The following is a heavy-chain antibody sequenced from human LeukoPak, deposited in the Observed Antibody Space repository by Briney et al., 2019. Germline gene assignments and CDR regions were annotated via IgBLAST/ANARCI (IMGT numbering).Heavy chain of an antibody. CDR2: IKSKTDGGTT. D-gene: IGHD2-2*01. Sequence: GGSLRLSCAASGFTFSNAWMSWVRQAPGKGLGWVGRIKSKTDGGTTDYAAPVKGRFTISRDNSRNTVYLQMSGLRAEDTALYAKAHCSPTSCSRIDYWGQGTLVTVSS. J-gene: IGHJ4*02. CDR1: GFTFSNAW. V-gene: IGHV3-15*01. CDR3: AHCSPTSCSRIDY.